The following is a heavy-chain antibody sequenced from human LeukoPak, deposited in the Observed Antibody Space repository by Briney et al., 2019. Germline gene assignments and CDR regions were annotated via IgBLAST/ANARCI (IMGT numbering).Heavy chain of an antibody. CDR2: IYYSGST. Sequence: KPSETLSLTCTVSGGSISSSSYYWGWIRQPRGKGLEWIGSIYYSGSTYYNPSLKSRVTISVDTSKNQFSLKLSSVTAADTAVYYCARHRGAARDPLFDWGQGTLVTVSS. V-gene: IGHV4-39*01. CDR1: GGSISSSSYY. D-gene: IGHD6-6*01. J-gene: IGHJ4*02. CDR3: ARHRGAARDPLFD.